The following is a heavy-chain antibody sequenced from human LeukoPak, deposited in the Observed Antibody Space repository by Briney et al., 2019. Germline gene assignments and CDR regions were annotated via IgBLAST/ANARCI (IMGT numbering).Heavy chain of an antibody. CDR1: GYTFTSYG. CDR2: INANNGNT. Sequence: ASVKVSCKASGYTFTSYGINWVRQAPGQGLEWMGWINANNGNTNYAQNLQGRVTMTTDTSTSTVYMELRSLKSDDTAVYYCARGPIAAAGDSWGQGTLVTVSS. D-gene: IGHD6-13*01. V-gene: IGHV1-18*01. J-gene: IGHJ4*02. CDR3: ARGPIAAAGDS.